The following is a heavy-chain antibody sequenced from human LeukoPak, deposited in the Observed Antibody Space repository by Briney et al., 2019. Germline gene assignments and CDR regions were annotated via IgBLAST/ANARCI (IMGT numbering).Heavy chain of an antibody. V-gene: IGHV1-18*01. Sequence: ASVKVSCKASGYTFTSYGISWVRQAPGQGLEWMGWISAYNGNTSYAQKLQGRVTMTADTSTSTAYMELRSLRSDDTAVYYCARSSRAAECDYWGQGTLVTVSS. CDR2: ISAYNGNT. CDR1: GYTFTSYG. J-gene: IGHJ4*02. CDR3: ARSSRAAECDY. D-gene: IGHD6-13*01.